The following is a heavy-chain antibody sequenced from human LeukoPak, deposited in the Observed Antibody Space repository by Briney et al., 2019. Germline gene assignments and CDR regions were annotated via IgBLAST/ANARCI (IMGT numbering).Heavy chain of an antibody. J-gene: IGHJ4*02. Sequence: GGSLRLSCAASGFTFSSYAMSWVRQAPGKGLEWVSAISGSGGSTYYADSVKGRFTISRDNSKNTLYLQMNSLRAEDTAVYYCAKDLWADWGSLAYFDYWGQGTLVTVSS. CDR1: GFTFSSYA. D-gene: IGHD7-27*01. V-gene: IGHV3-23*01. CDR3: AKDLWADWGSLAYFDY. CDR2: ISGSGGST.